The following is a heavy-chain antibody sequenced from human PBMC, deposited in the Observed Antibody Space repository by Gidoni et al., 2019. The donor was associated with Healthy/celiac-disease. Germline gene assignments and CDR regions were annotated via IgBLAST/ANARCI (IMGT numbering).Heavy chain of an antibody. V-gene: IGHV1-3*01. Sequence: QVQLVQSGAEVKKPGASVKVSCKASGYTFTSYAMHWVRQAPGQRLEWMGWINAGNGNTKYSQKFQGRVTITRDTSASTAYMELSSLRSEDTAVYYCARPRGYSGYDAFDYWGQGTLVTVSS. CDR2: INAGNGNT. D-gene: IGHD5-12*01. CDR1: GYTFTSYA. J-gene: IGHJ4*02. CDR3: ARPRGYSGYDAFDY.